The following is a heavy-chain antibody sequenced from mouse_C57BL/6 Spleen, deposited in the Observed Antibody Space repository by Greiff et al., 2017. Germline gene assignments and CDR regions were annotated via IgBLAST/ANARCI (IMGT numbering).Heavy chain of an antibody. CDR3: ARSQLTGTGGDY. V-gene: IGHV1-55*01. J-gene: IGHJ2*01. CDR2: IYPGSGST. D-gene: IGHD4-1*01. CDR1: GYTFTSYW. Sequence: QVQLQQSGAELVKPGASVKMSCKASGYTFTSYWITWVKQRPGQGLEWIGDIYPGSGSTNYNEKFKSKATLTVDTSSSTAYMQLSSLTSEDSAVYYCARSQLTGTGGDYWGQGTTLTVSS.